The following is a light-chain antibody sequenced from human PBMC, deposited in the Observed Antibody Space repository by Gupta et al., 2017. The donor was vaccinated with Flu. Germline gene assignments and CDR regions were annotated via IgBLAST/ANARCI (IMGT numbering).Light chain of an antibody. CDR2: KTS. J-gene: IGKJ4*01. CDR3: QQYVSYSLT. Sequence: GDRVTITCRASQSISSWLAWYQQKPGKPPKLLIYKTSYLERGVPARFSGSGSGAEFTLTIGSLQPDDFATYYCQQYVSYSLTFGGGTKVEIK. V-gene: IGKV1-5*03. CDR1: QSISSW.